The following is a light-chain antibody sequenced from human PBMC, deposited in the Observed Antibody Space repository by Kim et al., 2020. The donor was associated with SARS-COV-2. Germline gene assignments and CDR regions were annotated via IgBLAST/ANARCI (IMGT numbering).Light chain of an antibody. Sequence: QSALTQPASVSGSPGQSITISCTGTSSDVGGYNYVSWYQQHPGKAPKLMIYDVSNRPSGVSNRFSGSKSGNTASLTISGLQAEDEADYYCSSYTSSSLVFGGVTQLTVL. CDR3: SSYTSSSLV. J-gene: IGLJ2*01. CDR1: SSDVGGYNY. CDR2: DVS. V-gene: IGLV2-14*03.